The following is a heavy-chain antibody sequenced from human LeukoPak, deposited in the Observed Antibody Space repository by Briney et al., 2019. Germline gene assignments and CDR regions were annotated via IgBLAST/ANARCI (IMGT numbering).Heavy chain of an antibody. D-gene: IGHD6-19*01. CDR2: ISAYNGNT. Sequence: ASVKVSCKASGYTFTSYGISWVRQAPGQGLEWMGWISAYNGNTNYAQKLQGRVPMTTDTSTSTAYMELRSLRSDDTAVYYCARSPKGSSGWYSGYFQHWGQGTLVTVSS. CDR1: GYTFTSYG. J-gene: IGHJ1*01. V-gene: IGHV1-18*01. CDR3: ARSPKGSSGWYSGYFQH.